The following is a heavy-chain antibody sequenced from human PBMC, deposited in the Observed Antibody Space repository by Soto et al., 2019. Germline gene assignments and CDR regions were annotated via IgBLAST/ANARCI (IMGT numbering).Heavy chain of an antibody. Sequence: QVQPVQSGAEVKKPGSSVKVSCKASGGTFSSYAISWVRQAPGQGLEWMGGIIPIFGTANYAQKFQGRVTITADESTSTADMELSSLRSEDTAVYYCATRYCSSTSCYSERGYYYYGMDVWGQGTTVTVSS. CDR1: GGTFSSYA. D-gene: IGHD2-2*01. V-gene: IGHV1-69*01. CDR2: IIPIFGTA. J-gene: IGHJ6*02. CDR3: ATRYCSSTSCYSERGYYYYGMDV.